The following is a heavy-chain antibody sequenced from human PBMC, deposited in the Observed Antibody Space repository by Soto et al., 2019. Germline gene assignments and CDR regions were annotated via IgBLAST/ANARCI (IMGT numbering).Heavy chain of an antibody. CDR2: INHSGST. Sequence: LSLTCAVYGGSFSGYYWSWIRQPPGKGLEWIGEINHSGSTNYNPSLKSRVTISVDTSKNQFSLKLSSVTAADTAVYYCARVGDCSSTSCYGRVIWFDPWGQGTLVTVSS. V-gene: IGHV4-34*01. CDR1: GGSFSGYY. J-gene: IGHJ5*02. D-gene: IGHD2-2*01. CDR3: ARVGDCSSTSCYGRVIWFDP.